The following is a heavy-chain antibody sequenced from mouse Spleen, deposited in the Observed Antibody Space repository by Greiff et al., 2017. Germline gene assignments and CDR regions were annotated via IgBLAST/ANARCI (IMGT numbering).Heavy chain of an antibody. J-gene: IGHJ1*01. CDR2: IYPSDSYT. CDR1: GYTFTSYW. V-gene: IGHV1-69*02. D-gene: IGHD1-1*02. CDR3: ARHGGNGYFDV. Sequence: VQLQQPGAELVRPGASVKLSCKASGYTFTSYWINWVKQRPGQGLEWIGNIYPSDSYTNYNQKFKDKATLTVDKSSSTAYMQLSSPTSEDSAVYYCARHGGNGYFDVWGAGTTVTVSS.